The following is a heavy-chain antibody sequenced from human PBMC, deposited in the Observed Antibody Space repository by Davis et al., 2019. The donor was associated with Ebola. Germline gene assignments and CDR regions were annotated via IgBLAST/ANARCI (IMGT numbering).Heavy chain of an antibody. CDR2: MNPNSGNT. V-gene: IGHV1-8*01. CDR3: ARVRVTTERWLQSLGY. Sequence: AASVKVSCKASGYTFTSYDINWVRQATGQGPEWMGWMNPNSGNTGYAQKFQGRVTMTRNTSISIAYMELSSLRSEDTAVYYCARVRVTTERWLQSLGYWGQGTLVTVSS. D-gene: IGHD5-24*01. J-gene: IGHJ4*02. CDR1: GYTFTSYD.